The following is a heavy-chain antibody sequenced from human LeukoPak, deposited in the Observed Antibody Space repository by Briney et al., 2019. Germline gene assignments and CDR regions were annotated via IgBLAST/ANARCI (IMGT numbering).Heavy chain of an antibody. Sequence: PSETLSLTCAVYGGSFSGYYWSWIRQPPGKGLEGIGEINHSGSTNYNPSLKSRVTISVDTSKNQFSLKLSSVTAADTAVYYCARGRGYSSSWYFYWGPGTLVTVSS. CDR3: ARGRGYSSSWYFY. D-gene: IGHD6-13*01. J-gene: IGHJ4*02. CDR2: INHSGST. CDR1: GGSFSGYY. V-gene: IGHV4-34*01.